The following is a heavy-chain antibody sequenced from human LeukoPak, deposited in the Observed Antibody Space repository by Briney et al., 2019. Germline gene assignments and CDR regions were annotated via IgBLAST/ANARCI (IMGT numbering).Heavy chain of an antibody. CDR1: GFTFSSYW. D-gene: IGHD3-22*01. J-gene: IGHJ4*02. CDR2: INRDGSST. V-gene: IGHV3-74*01. CDR3: ARDQSSVLDY. Sequence: PGGSLRLSCAASGFTFSSYWMHWVRQGPGKGLVWVSRINRDGSSTTYADSVKGRFTISRDNAKNTLYLQMNSLRAEDTAVYYCARDQSSVLDYWGQGTLVTVSS.